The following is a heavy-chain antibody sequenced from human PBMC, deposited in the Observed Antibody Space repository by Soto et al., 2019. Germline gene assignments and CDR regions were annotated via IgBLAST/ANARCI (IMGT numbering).Heavy chain of an antibody. J-gene: IGHJ6*02. CDR3: AKDKEGRYGMDV. V-gene: IGHV3-43*01. Sequence: GGSLRLSCAASGLTFDDYTMHWVRQAPGKGLEWVSLISWDGGSTYYADSVKGRFTISRDNSKNSLYLQMNSLRTEDTALYYCAKDKEGRYGMDVWGQGTTVTVSS. CDR2: ISWDGGST. CDR1: GLTFDDYT.